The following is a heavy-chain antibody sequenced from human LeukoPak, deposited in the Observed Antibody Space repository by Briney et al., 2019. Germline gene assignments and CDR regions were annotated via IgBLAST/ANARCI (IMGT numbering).Heavy chain of an antibody. CDR1: GFTFSDYY. J-gene: IGHJ5*02. Sequence: SGGSLRLSCAASGFTFSDYYMSWIRHAPGGGLEWVSYLSTSVTYAEYADSVKGRFTISRDNAKNSLYLQMHSLRGGDTAVYYCAREGRSGSYLGRFDPWGQGTLVTVSS. CDR2: LSTSVTYA. D-gene: IGHD1-26*01. V-gene: IGHV3-11*06. CDR3: AREGRSGSYLGRFDP.